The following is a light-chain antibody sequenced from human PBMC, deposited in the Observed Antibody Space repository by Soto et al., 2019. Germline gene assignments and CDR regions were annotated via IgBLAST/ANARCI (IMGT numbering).Light chain of an antibody. Sequence: ETVLTQCPATLSLSPGERANLSCRASQSVNSYLAWYQQKPGQAHRLLIYDASNRATGLPARFSGSGSGTDFTLTISSLQPEDFATYFCQQSYSTPPWTFGQGTKVDIK. CDR3: QQSYSTPPWT. V-gene: IGKV3-11*01. CDR2: DAS. J-gene: IGKJ1*01. CDR1: QSVNSY.